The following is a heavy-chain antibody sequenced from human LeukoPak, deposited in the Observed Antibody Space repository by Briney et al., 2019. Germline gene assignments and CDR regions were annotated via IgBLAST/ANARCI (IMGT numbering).Heavy chain of an antibody. CDR3: AKGFHSSGYYYSSFDY. CDR1: AFTFSSYA. V-gene: IGHV3-23*01. D-gene: IGHD3-22*01. J-gene: IGHJ4*02. Sequence: GGSLRLSCAASAFTFSSYAMSWVRQAPGKGLEWVSAMSGRGDRTYYADSVKGRFTISRDNSKNMLYLQMDSLRAEDTAVYYCAKGFHSSGYYYSSFDYWGQGTVVMVSS. CDR2: MSGRGDRT.